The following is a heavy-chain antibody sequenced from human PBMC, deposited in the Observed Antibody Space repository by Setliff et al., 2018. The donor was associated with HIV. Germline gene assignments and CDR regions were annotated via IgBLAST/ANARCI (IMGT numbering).Heavy chain of an antibody. CDR3: ATEGREKLALFDH. J-gene: IGHJ4*02. Sequence: PSETLSLTCNVSGVSMRTHYWSWVRLPPGKRLEWIGYVLYSGNTNYNPSFKSRVTVSLDEAKNQFSLTLKSVTSADTAVYYCATEGREKLALFDHWGLGTLVTVSS. CDR2: VLYSGNT. CDR1: GVSMRTHY. D-gene: IGHD6-6*01. V-gene: IGHV4-59*11.